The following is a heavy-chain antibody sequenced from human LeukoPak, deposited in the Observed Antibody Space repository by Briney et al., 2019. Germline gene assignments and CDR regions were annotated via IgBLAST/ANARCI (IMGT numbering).Heavy chain of an antibody. CDR1: GGSISSYY. V-gene: IGHV4-59*01. J-gene: IGHJ4*02. D-gene: IGHD3-22*01. CDR2: IYYSGST. Sequence: SETLSLTCTVSGGSISSYYWSWIRQPPGKGLEWIGYIYYSGSTNYNPSLKSRVTISVDTSKNQSSPKLSSVTAADTAVYYCARGGSLSSGYYYFDYWGQGTLVTVSS. CDR3: ARGGSLSSGYYYFDY.